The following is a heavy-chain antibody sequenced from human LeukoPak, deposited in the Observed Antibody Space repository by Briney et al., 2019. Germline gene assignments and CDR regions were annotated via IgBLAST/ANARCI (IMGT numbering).Heavy chain of an antibody. CDR3: AKGTRGSGTSYNDDY. J-gene: IGHJ4*02. CDR1: GFTFSSYA. CDR2: ISGSGAGT. Sequence: GGSLRLSCAASGFTFSSYAMSWVRQAPGKGLEWVSTISGSGAGTYYADSVKGRFTISRDNPRNTLYLQMNSLRAEDTAIYYCAKGTRGSGTSYNDDYWGQGTLVTVSS. D-gene: IGHD3-10*01. V-gene: IGHV3-23*01.